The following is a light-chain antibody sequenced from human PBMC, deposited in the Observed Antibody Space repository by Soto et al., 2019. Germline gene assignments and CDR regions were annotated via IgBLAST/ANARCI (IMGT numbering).Light chain of an antibody. J-gene: IGKJ4*01. V-gene: IGKV3-15*01. CDR2: DTS. Sequence: EVVMTQSPATLSVSPGERATLSCRASRGIGSTLAWYQQKPGQTPRLLIYDTSTRATGVPGRFIGSRSGTEFTLTITSLQSEDFAIYYFQHYVTLPLAFGGGTRVENK. CDR3: QHYVTLPLA. CDR1: RGIGST.